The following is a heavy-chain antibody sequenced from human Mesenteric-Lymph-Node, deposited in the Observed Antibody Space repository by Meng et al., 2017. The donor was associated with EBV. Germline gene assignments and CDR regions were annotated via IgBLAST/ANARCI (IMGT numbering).Heavy chain of an antibody. V-gene: IGHV4-61*01. D-gene: IGHD3-10*01. CDR2: IYCSGRT. J-gene: IGHJ4*02. Sequence: QVQLQESGPVLVEPSGTLSLTCAASGGYVSNGNYYRCWLRQLPWKGLEWIGYIYCSGRTTYNASLKSRVTISIDKSKIQFSLKLNSVTAADTAVFYCARVDSSYASGTYYFDYWGQGALVTVSS. CDR1: GGYVSNGNYY. CDR3: ARVDSSYASGTYYFDY.